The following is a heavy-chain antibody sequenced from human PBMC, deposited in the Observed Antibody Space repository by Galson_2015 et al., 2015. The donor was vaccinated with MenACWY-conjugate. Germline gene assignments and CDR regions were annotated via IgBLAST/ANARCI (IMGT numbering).Heavy chain of an antibody. CDR1: GHTFTSYY. D-gene: IGHD6-13*01. CDR2: INPSGGGT. V-gene: IGHV1-46*01. J-gene: IGHJ4*02. Sequence: SVKVSCKASGHTFTSYYTHWVRQAPGQGLEWVGMINPSGGGTSYGQKFQGRVTTTRDTSTSTVYMELSSLRSEDTAVYYCTRVATAGLDYWGQGTLVTVSS. CDR3: TRVATAGLDY.